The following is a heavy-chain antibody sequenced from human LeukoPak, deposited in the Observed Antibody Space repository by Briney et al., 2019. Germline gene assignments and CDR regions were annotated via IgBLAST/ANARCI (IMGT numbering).Heavy chain of an antibody. V-gene: IGHV3-49*04. CDR3: TRDQYDSSGYYDY. CDR2: IRSKAYGGTT. Sequence: GGSLRLSCTGSGFTFCDYAMSWVRQAPGKGVEWVGFIRSKAYGGTTEYAASVKGRFTISRDDSKSIAYLQMNSLKTEDTAVYYCTRDQYDSSGYYDYWGQGTLVTVSS. CDR1: GFTFCDYA. J-gene: IGHJ4*02. D-gene: IGHD3-22*01.